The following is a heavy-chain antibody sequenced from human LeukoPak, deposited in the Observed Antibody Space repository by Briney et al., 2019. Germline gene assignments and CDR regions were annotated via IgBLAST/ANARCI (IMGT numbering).Heavy chain of an antibody. CDR3: ARDVCGGDCYLGAFDI. V-gene: IGHV4-59*01. CDR2: IYYSGST. CDR1: GGSISSYY. D-gene: IGHD2-21*02. J-gene: IGHJ3*02. Sequence: PAETLFLTCTASGGSISSYYWSWIRKPPGKGLEWVGYIYYSGSTTYNPSLKRRVTISVDTSKNQFAQKLSSVTAADTAVYYCARDVCGGDCYLGAFDIWGQGTMVTVSS.